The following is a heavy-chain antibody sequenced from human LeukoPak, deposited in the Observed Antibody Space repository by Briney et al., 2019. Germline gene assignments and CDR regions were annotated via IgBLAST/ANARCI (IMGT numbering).Heavy chain of an antibody. D-gene: IGHD6-19*01. CDR3: ARDGDIVAVADHYYFYGMDV. CDR1: LFTLSRYA. J-gene: IGHJ6*04. CDR2: ISSYGGST. Sequence: RGGLRLSCAPSLFTLSRYAMHWGRQAPRTGREDVSTISSYGGSTYDSNSVKARSTLSRDNTKSPLYLQMGSLRDEDMAVYYCARDGDIVAVADHYYFYGMDVWGEGTTVTVSS. V-gene: IGHV3-64*01.